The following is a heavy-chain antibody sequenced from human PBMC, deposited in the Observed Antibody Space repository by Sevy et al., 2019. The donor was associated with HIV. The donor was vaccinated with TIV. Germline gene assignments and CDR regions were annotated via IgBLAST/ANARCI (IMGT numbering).Heavy chain of an antibody. D-gene: IGHD2-21*02. V-gene: IGHV3-48*02. Sequence: GGSLRLSCAASGFTFSSYSMNWVRQAPGKGLEWVSYISSSSSTIYYAHSVKGRFTISRDNTKNSLYLQMNSLRDEDTAVYYCARVRVTQSYYYYYYMDVWGKGTTVTVSS. CDR2: ISSSSSTI. CDR1: GFTFSSYS. CDR3: ARVRVTQSYYYYYYMDV. J-gene: IGHJ6*03.